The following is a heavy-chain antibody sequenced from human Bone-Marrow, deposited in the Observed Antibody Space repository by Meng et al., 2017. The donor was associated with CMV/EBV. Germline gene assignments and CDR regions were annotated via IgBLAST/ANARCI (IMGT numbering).Heavy chain of an antibody. J-gene: IGHJ5*02. Sequence: GTYSWSWIRQPPGKGLEWIGYIYYSGTTFYNPSLKSRVTLSVDTSKNQFSLKLASVTAADTAVYYCARRMYYDILTGYYDCTWFDPWGQGTLVTVSS. V-gene: IGHV4-31*02. CDR3: ARRMYYDILTGYYDCTWFDP. D-gene: IGHD3-9*01. CDR1: GTYS. CDR2: IYYSGTT.